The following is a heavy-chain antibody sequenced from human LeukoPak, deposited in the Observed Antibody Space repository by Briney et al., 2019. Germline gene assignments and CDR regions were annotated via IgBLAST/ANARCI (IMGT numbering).Heavy chain of an antibody. Sequence: GGSLRLSCAASGFTFSSYSMNWVRQAPGKGLEWVSAISGSGGSTYYADSVKGRFTISRDNSKNTLYLQMNSLRAEDTAVYYCAKDLGVSPGYSSGWYGGGFDYWGQGTLVTVSS. V-gene: IGHV3-23*01. CDR2: ISGSGGST. D-gene: IGHD6-19*01. CDR1: GFTFSSYS. CDR3: AKDLGVSPGYSSGWYGGGFDY. J-gene: IGHJ4*02.